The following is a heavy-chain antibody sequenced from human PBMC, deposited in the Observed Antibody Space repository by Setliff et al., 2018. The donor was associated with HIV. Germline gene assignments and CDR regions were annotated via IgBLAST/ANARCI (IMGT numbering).Heavy chain of an antibody. Sequence: SETLSLTCTVSGGSISSGSYYWSWIRQPAGKGLEWIGEINHSGSTNYNPSLKSRVTISVDTSKNHVSLRLSSVTAADTGVYYCARHRDPPGTSWIYYYYYMDLWGEGTTVTVSS. CDR1: GGSISSGSYY. CDR3: ARHRDPPGTSWIYYYYYMDL. CDR2: INHSGST. J-gene: IGHJ6*03. D-gene: IGHD6-13*01. V-gene: IGHV4-61*09.